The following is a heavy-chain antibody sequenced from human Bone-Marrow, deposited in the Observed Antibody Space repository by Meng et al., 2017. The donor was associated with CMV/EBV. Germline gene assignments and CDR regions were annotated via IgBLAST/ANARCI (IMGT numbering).Heavy chain of an antibody. V-gene: IGHV3-30*19. D-gene: IGHD6-19*01. CDR3: ARAEDSSGWSQLDY. CDR1: GFTFSSYD. Sequence: GESLKISCAASGFTFSSYDMHWVRQAPGKGLQWVTVISYDGSNKYYTDSVKGRFTISRDNSKNTLFLQMNSLRAEDTAVYYCARAEDSSGWSQLDYWGQGTLVTVSS. J-gene: IGHJ4*02. CDR2: ISYDGSNK.